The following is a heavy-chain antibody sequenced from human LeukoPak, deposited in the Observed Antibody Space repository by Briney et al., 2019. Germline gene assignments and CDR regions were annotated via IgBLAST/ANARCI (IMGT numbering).Heavy chain of an antibody. V-gene: IGHV3-30*03. CDR3: ARDYGSGWPMKAFDI. J-gene: IGHJ3*02. Sequence: PGRSLRLSCAASGFTFSSYGMHWVRQAPGKGLEWVAVISYDGSNKYYADSVKGRFTISRDNSKNTLYLQMNSLRAEDTAVYYCARDYGSGWPMKAFDIWGQGTMVTVSS. D-gene: IGHD6-19*01. CDR2: ISYDGSNK. CDR1: GFTFSSYG.